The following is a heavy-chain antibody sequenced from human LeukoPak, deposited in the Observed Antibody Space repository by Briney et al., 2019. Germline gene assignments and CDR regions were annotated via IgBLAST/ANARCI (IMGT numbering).Heavy chain of an antibody. J-gene: IGHJ4*02. CDR3: ARDEHWSFDC. D-gene: IGHD2-8*02. V-gene: IGHV3-48*02. Sequence: GGSLRLPCAASGFTFSSYSMNWVRQAPGKGLEWVSYVSRYSDTIYYADSVQGRFTISRDNAKNSLYLQMNSLRDEDTAVYYCARDEHWSFDCWGQGTLVTVSS. CDR2: VSRYSDTI. CDR1: GFTFSSYS.